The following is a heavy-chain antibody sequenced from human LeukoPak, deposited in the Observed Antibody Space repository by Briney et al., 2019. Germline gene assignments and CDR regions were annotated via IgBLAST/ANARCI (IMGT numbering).Heavy chain of an antibody. CDR3: AKERGLVAGYAFDI. V-gene: IGHV3-23*01. CDR2: ICGPGGTT. J-gene: IGHJ3*02. CDR1: GFSFSSYA. Sequence: GGSLRLSCAASGFSFSSYAMSWVRQAPGKGLEWVSAICGPGGTTYHADSVKGRFSISRDNSKNTLFLQMDSLRAEDTAIYYCAKERGLVAGYAFDIWGQGTMVTVSS. D-gene: IGHD6-19*01.